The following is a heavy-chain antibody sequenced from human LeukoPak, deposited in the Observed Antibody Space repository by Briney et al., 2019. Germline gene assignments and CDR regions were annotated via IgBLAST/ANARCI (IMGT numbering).Heavy chain of an antibody. Sequence: SQTLSLTCTVSGGSISSGSYYWSWIRQPAGKGLEWIGRIYTSGSTNYNPSLKSRVTISVDTSKNQFSLKLSSVTAADTAVYYCARDYVRSGYYYWFDPWGQGTLVTVSS. D-gene: IGHD3-22*01. CDR2: IYTSGST. CDR1: GGSISSGSYY. V-gene: IGHV4-61*02. CDR3: ARDYVRSGYYYWFDP. J-gene: IGHJ5*02.